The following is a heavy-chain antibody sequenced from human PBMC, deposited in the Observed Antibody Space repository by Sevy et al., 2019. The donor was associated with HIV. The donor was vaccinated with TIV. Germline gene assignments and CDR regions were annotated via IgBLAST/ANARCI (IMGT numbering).Heavy chain of an antibody. CDR1: GFAFTNYYA. CDR3: AKDVSDGYNYFLDF. CDR2: ISYDGSDK. Sequence: GGSLRLSCAASGFAFTNYYAMHWVRQAPGKGLEWVSLISYDGSDKYYADSVKGRFTISRDNSKNTVYLQMNSLRAEDTAVYYCAKDVSDGYNYFLDFWGQGALVTVSS. J-gene: IGHJ4*02. D-gene: IGHD5-12*01. V-gene: IGHV3-30-3*01.